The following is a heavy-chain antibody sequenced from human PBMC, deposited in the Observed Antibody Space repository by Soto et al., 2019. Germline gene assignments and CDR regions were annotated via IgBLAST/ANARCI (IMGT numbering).Heavy chain of an antibody. D-gene: IGHD3-16*01. V-gene: IGHV1-2*02. J-gene: IGHJ4*02. CDR1: GFIFTGYY. CDR2: IKSNGGDP. CDR3: ARDEKSYGEPPFDY. Sequence: ASVKVSCKASGFIFTGYYIHWVRQAPGQGLEWMGWIKSNGGDPKYAQKFQDRVTMTRDTSMNTVYMELSSLRSDDSAVYYCARDEKSYGEPPFDYWGQGTLVTVSS.